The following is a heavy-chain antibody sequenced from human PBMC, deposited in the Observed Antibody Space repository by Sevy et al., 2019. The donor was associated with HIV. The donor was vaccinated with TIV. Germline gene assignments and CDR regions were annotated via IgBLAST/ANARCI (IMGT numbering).Heavy chain of an antibody. V-gene: IGHV3-48*02. CDR3: ARDNRIVGATDAFDI. D-gene: IGHD1-26*01. CDR1: GFTFSSYS. Sequence: GGSLRLSCAASGFTFSSYSMIWVRQAPGKGLEWVSYISSSSSTIYYADSVKGRFTISRDNAKNSLYLQMNSLRDEDTAVYYCARDNRIVGATDAFDIWGQGTMVTVSS. J-gene: IGHJ3*02. CDR2: ISSSSSTI.